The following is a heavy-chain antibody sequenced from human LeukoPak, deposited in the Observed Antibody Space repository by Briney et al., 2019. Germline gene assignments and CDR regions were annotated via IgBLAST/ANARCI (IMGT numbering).Heavy chain of an antibody. J-gene: IGHJ4*02. CDR2: VRSDGSVK. CDR1: GFTFSRYG. Sequence: GGSLRLSCAASGFTFSRYGMHWVRQAPGKGLEWGTFVRSDGSVKYYADSVKGRFTISRDNSKDTLYLQMNSLRAEDTAVYYCAKRTDYGGNSGISGPPHFDYWGQGTLVTVSS. D-gene: IGHD4-23*01. CDR3: AKRTDYGGNSGISGPPHFDY. V-gene: IGHV3-30*02.